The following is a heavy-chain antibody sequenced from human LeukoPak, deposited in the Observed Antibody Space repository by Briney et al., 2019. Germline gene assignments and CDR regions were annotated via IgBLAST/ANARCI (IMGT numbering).Heavy chain of an antibody. V-gene: IGHV4-34*01. Sequence: SETLSLTCAVYGGSFSAYYWSWIRQPPGKGLEWIGEINHSGSTNYNPSLKSRVAISVDTSRNQFSLRLSSVTAADTAVYYCARGQRITMADWGQGTLVTVSS. CDR3: ARGQRITMAD. CDR2: INHSGST. D-gene: IGHD3-10*01. CDR1: GGSFSAYY. J-gene: IGHJ1*01.